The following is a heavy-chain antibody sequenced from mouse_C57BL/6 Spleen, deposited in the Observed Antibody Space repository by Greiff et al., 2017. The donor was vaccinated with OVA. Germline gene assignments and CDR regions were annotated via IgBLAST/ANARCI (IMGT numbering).Heavy chain of an antibody. CDR3: ARSGIYYYGSSPLYYAMDY. CDR1: GYTFTDYN. D-gene: IGHD1-1*01. J-gene: IGHJ4*01. CDR2: INPNNGGT. V-gene: IGHV1-22*01. Sequence: EVQLQQSGPELVKPGASVKMSCKASGYTFTDYNMHWVKQSHGKSLEWIGYINPNNGGTSYNQKFKGKATLTVNKSSSTAYMELRSLTSEESAVYYCARSGIYYYGSSPLYYAMDYWGQGTSVTVSS.